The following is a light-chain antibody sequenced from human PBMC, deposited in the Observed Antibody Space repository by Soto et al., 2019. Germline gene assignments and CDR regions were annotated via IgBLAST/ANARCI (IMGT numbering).Light chain of an antibody. CDR1: KNDIGVYDF. V-gene: IGLV2-8*01. CDR2: DVV. CDR3: KSYAGINTYV. J-gene: IGLJ1*01. Sequence: QSALTQPPSASGSPGQSVTISCTGTKNDIGVYDFVSWYQHHPGKAPRLIIYDVVQRPSGVPDRFSGSKSGNTASLTVSGLQDAEEADYFCKSYAGINTYVFGSGTKLTVL.